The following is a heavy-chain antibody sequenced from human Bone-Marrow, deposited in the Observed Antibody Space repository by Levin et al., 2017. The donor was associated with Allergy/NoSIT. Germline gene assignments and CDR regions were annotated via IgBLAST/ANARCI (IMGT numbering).Heavy chain of an antibody. J-gene: IGHJ4*02. CDR2: IKHDGSEK. CDR3: ARINIAVPGTDIGNPGW. CDR1: GFTFSSYW. D-gene: IGHD6-19*01. Sequence: GGSLRLSCTASGFTFSSYWMSWVRQAPGKGLEWVANIKHDGSEKYYVDSVKGRFTISRDNAENSLYLQMNSLRAEDTAVYYCARINIAVPGTDIGNPGWGGQGTLVTVSS. V-gene: IGHV3-7*01.